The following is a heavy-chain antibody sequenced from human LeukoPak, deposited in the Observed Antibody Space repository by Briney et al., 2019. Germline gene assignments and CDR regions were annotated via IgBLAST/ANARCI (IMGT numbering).Heavy chain of an antibody. CDR3: AREGSSWYLTIYYMDV. Sequence: ASVKVSCKASGYTFTSYGISWVRQAPGQGLEWMGWISAYNGNTNYAQKLQGRVTMTTDTSTSTAYMELRSLRSDDTAVYYCAREGSSWYLTIYYMDVWGKGTTVTVSS. V-gene: IGHV1-18*01. J-gene: IGHJ6*03. CDR1: GYTFTSYG. D-gene: IGHD6-13*01. CDR2: ISAYNGNT.